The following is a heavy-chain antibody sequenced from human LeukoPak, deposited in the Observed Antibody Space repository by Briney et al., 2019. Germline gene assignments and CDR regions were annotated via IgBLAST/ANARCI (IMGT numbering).Heavy chain of an antibody. CDR1: GGSISTYY. J-gene: IGHJ5*02. CDR2: IHYSGTT. Sequence: KPSETLSLTRTVSGGSISTYYWSWIRQPPGKGLEWIGYIHYSGTTNYNPSLKNRVTISLDTSKNQFSLNLSSVTAADTAVYYCARRVKKVVPAVALNWFDPWGQGTLVTVSS. D-gene: IGHD2-2*01. V-gene: IGHV4-59*12. CDR3: ARRVKKVVPAVALNWFDP.